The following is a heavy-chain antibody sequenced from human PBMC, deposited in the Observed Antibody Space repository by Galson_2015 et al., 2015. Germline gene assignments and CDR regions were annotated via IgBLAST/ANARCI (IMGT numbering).Heavy chain of an antibody. D-gene: IGHD3-9*01. CDR2: INHSGST. CDR3: ARQNRYFDWLSFDY. V-gene: IGHV4-34*01. Sequence: SETLSLTCAVYGGSFSGYYWSWIRQPPGKGLEWIGEINHSGSTNYNPSLKSRVTISVDTSKNQFSLKLSSVTAADTAVYYCARQNRYFDWLSFDYWGQGTLVTVSS. CDR1: GGSFSGYY. J-gene: IGHJ4*02.